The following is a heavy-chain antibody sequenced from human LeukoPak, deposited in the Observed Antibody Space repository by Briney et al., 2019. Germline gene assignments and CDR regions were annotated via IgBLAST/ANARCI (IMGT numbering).Heavy chain of an antibody. CDR2: ISWNSGSI. D-gene: IGHD2-15*01. Sequence: PGGSLRLSCAASGFTFDDYAMHWVRQAPGKGLEWVSGISWNSGSIGYADSVKGRFTISRDNAKNSLYLQMNSLRAEDTALYYCAKANVKYCSGGSCFDAFDIWGQGTMVTVSS. CDR3: AKANVKYCSGGSCFDAFDI. J-gene: IGHJ3*02. V-gene: IGHV3-9*01. CDR1: GFTFDDYA.